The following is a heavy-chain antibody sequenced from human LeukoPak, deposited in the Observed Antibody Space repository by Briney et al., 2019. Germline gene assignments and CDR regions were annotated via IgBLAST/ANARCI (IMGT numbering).Heavy chain of an antibody. CDR1: GFTFSSYW. V-gene: IGHV3-23*01. D-gene: IGHD2-2*01. CDR2: ISGSGGST. CDR3: ANAKYQLLNVFDY. J-gene: IGHJ4*02. Sequence: GGSLRLSCAASGFTFSSYWMSWVRQAPGKGLEWVLAISGSGGSTYYADSVKGRFTISRDNSKNTLYLQMNSLRAEDTAVYYCANAKYQLLNVFDYWGQGTLVTVSS.